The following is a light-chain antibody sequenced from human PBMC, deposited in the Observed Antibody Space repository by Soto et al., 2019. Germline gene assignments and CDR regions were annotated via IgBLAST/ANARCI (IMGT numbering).Light chain of an antibody. CDR3: QPHTIWATNT. CDR2: GAS. CDR1: QSVSSK. Sequence: EIVMTQAPATLSVSPGERATLSCRASQSVSSKLAWYQQKPGQAPRLLIYGASTRANGIPARFSGSRSGTELTLTSTNQQSEEKEAPRAQPHTIWATNTSGPGTRLEIK. J-gene: IGKJ5*01. V-gene: IGKV3-15*01.